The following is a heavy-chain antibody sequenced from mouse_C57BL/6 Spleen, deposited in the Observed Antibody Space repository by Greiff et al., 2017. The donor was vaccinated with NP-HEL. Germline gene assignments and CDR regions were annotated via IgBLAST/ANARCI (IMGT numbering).Heavy chain of an antibody. J-gene: IGHJ4*01. D-gene: IGHD1-1*01. CDR3: ARSTTVVDYYAMDY. V-gene: IGHV3-1*01. CDR2: ISYSGST. CDR1: GYSITSGYD. Sequence: EVQLQQSGPGMVKPSQSLSLTCTVTGYSITSGYDWHWIRHFPGNKLEWMGYISYSGSTNYNPSLKSRISITHDTSKNHFFLKLNSVTTEDTATYYCARSTTVVDYYAMDYWGQGTSVTVSS.